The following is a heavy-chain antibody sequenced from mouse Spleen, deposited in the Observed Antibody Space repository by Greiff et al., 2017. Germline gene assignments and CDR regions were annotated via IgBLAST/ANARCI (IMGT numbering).Heavy chain of an antibody. D-gene: IGHD1-1*02. CDR1: GFSLSTSGMG. Sequence: QVTLKVSGPGILQPSQTLSLTCSFSGFSLSTSGMGVSWIRQPSGKGLEWLAHIYWDDDKRYNPSLKSRLTISKDTSSNQVFLKITSVDTADTATYYCARNYAFYYFDYWGQGTTLTVSS. CDR3: ARNYAFYYFDY. CDR2: IYWDDDK. V-gene: IGHV8-12*01. J-gene: IGHJ2*01.